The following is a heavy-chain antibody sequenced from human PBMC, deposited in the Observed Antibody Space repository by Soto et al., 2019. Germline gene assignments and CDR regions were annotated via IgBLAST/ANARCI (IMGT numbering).Heavy chain of an antibody. CDR1: GFTFSSYA. J-gene: IGHJ4*02. D-gene: IGHD3-16*01. CDR3: MGAQEDRDC. Sequence: EVQLLESGGGLVQPGGSLRLSCAASGFTFSSYAMSWVRQAPGKGLEWVSAISGSGGSTYYADSVKGRFTISRDNSKNTLYLQMNSLKTEDTAVYYCMGAQEDRDCWGQGTLVTVSS. V-gene: IGHV3-23*01. CDR2: ISGSGGST.